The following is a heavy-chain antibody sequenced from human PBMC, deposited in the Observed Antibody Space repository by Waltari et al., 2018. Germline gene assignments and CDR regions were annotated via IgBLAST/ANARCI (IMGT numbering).Heavy chain of an antibody. J-gene: IGHJ3*02. CDR3: AREVDEDSNPTRAFDI. Sequence: QVQLQESGPGLVKPSGTLSLTCAVSGGSISSSNWWSWFRQPPGKGLEWIGEIYHSGSTNYTPSLKSRVTISVDKSKNQFSLKLSSVTAADTAVYYCAREVDEDSNPTRAFDIWGQGTMVTVSS. CDR1: GGSISSSNW. D-gene: IGHD3-22*01. V-gene: IGHV4-4*02. CDR2: IYHSGST.